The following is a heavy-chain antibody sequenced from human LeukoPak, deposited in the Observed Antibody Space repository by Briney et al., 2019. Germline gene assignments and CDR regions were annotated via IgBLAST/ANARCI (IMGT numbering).Heavy chain of an antibody. D-gene: IGHD3-22*01. CDR3: ARNPHAYYYDSSGYINWFDP. V-gene: IGHV1-46*01. J-gene: IGHJ5*02. CDR1: GYTFTSYY. Sequence: GASVKVSCKASGYTFTSYYMHRVRQAPGQGLEWMGIINPSGGSTSYAQKFQGRVTMTRDTSTSTAYMELSSLRSEDTAVYYCARNPHAYYYDSSGYINWFDPWGQGTLVTVSS. CDR2: INPSGGST.